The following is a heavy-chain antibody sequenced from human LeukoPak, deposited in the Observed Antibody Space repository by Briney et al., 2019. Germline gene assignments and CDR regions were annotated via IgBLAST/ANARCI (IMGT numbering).Heavy chain of an antibody. D-gene: IGHD3-10*01. Sequence: GGSLRLSCAASGFTFSSYSMNWVRQAPGKGLEWVSSISSSSSYIYYADSVNGRFTISRDNAKNSLYLQMNSLRAEDTAVYYCARGGAWFGESYDYWGQGTLVTVSS. CDR2: ISSSSSYI. J-gene: IGHJ4*02. CDR3: ARGGAWFGESYDY. V-gene: IGHV3-21*01. CDR1: GFTFSSYS.